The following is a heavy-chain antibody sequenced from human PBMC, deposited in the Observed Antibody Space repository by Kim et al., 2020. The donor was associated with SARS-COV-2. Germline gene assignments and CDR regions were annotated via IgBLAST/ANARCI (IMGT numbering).Heavy chain of an antibody. D-gene: IGHD2-2*01. J-gene: IGHJ4*02. CDR2: ISAYNGNT. CDR3: ARDYCSSTSCYNIFSYRYFDY. Sequence: ASVKVSCKASGYTFTSYGISWVRQAPGQGLEWMGWISAYNGNTNYAQKLQGRVTMTTDTSTSTAYMELRSLRSDDTAVYYCARDYCSSTSCYNIFSYRYFDYWGQGTLVTVSS. CDR1: GYTFTSYG. V-gene: IGHV1-18*01.